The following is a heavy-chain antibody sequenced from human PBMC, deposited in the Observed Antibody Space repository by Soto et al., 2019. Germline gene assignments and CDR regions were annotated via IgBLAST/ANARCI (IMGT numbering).Heavy chain of an antibody. Sequence: GGSLRLSCAASGFTFSNAWMNWVRQAPGKGLEWVGRIKSKTDGGTTDYAAPVKGRFTISRDDSKNTLYLQMNSLKTEDTAVYYCTTHRGYSYGFSDYYYYYGMDVWGQGTTVTVSS. CDR3: TTHRGYSYGFSDYYYYYGMDV. CDR1: GFTFSNAW. D-gene: IGHD5-18*01. V-gene: IGHV3-15*07. CDR2: IKSKTDGGTT. J-gene: IGHJ6*02.